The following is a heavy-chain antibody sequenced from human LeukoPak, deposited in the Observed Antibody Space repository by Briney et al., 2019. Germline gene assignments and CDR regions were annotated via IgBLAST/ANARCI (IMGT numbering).Heavy chain of an antibody. Sequence: PGGSLRLSCAASGFTFSSYGMHWVRQAPGKGLEWVAVMSHDGRNKHYADSVKGRSTISRDNSKNTLYLQMNSLRAEDTAVYYCAKDVSSGSADYVFDYWGQGTLVTVSS. J-gene: IGHJ4*02. V-gene: IGHV3-30*18. D-gene: IGHD3-10*01. CDR3: AKDVSSGSADYVFDY. CDR1: GFTFSSYG. CDR2: MSHDGRNK.